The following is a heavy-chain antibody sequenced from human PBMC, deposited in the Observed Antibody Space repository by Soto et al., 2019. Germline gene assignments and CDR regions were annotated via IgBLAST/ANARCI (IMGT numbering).Heavy chain of an antibody. CDR1: GFTFSSYG. D-gene: IGHD3-3*01. V-gene: IGHV3-30*18. Sequence: PGGSLRLSCAASGFTFSSYGMHWVRQAPGKGLEWVAVISYDGSNKYYADSVKGRFTISRDNSKNTLYLQMNSLRADDTAVYYCAKDRDTLFGVVGSMDVWGQGTTVTVSS. CDR2: ISYDGSNK. J-gene: IGHJ6*02. CDR3: AKDRDTLFGVVGSMDV.